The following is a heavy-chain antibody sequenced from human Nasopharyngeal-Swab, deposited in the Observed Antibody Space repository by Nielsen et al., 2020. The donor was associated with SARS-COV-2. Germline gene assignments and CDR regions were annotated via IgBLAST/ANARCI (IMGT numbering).Heavy chain of an antibody. CDR2: MKPNNGNT. J-gene: IGHJ4*02. D-gene: IGHD2-15*01. CDR3: ASGPGSYCSGGSCYLGY. Sequence: ASVKVSCKASGYTFTSYDINWVRQASGQGLEWMGWMKPNNGNTDYAQKFQGRVSMTRNTSISTAYMELSSLRSEDTAVYYCASGPGSYCSGGSCYLGYWGQGTLVTVSS. CDR1: GYTFTSYD. V-gene: IGHV1-8*01.